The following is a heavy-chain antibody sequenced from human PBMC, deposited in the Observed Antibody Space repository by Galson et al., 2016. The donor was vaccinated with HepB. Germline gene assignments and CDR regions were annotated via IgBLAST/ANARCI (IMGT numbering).Heavy chain of an antibody. CDR3: VSRRHIAADGVD. D-gene: IGHD6-13*01. V-gene: IGHV3-7*02. CDR2: IKQDGSEK. CDR1: GFSFSDYW. J-gene: IGHJ4*02. Sequence: SLRLSCAASGFSFSDYWMTWVRQAPGKGLEWVANIKQDGSEKYYVDSVKGRFTISRDHAKNSLYLQMNSLSAEDTAIYYCVSRRHIAADGVDWGQGILVTVS.